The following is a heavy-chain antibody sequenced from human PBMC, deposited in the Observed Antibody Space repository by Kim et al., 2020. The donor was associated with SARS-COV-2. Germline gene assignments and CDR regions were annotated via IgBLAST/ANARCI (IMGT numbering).Heavy chain of an antibody. V-gene: IGHV3-9*01. D-gene: IGHD3-10*01. CDR3: AKDIGLNMVRGVIIK. Sequence: GGSLRLSCAASGFTFDDYAMHWVRQAPGKGLEWVSGISWNSGSIGYADSVKGRFTISRDNAKNSLYLQMNSLRAEDTALYYCAKDIGLNMVRGVIIKWGQGTLVTVSS. J-gene: IGHJ4*02. CDR1: GFTFDDYA. CDR2: ISWNSGSI.